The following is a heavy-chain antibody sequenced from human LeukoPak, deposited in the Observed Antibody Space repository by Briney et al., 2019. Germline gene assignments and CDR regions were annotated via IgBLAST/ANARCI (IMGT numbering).Heavy chain of an antibody. V-gene: IGHV3-21*01. CDR2: ISSSSSYI. J-gene: IGHJ4*02. Sequence: GGSLRLSCAASGFTFSSYSMNWVRQAPGKGLEWVSSISSSSSYIYYADSVKGRITISRDNAKNSLYLQMNSLRAEDTAVYYCARDRTAATYYDILTGYRDYWGQGTLVTVSS. CDR3: ARDRTAATYYDILTGYRDY. CDR1: GFTFSSYS. D-gene: IGHD3-9*01.